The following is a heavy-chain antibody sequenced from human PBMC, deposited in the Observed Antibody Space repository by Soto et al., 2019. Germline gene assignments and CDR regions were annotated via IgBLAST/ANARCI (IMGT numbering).Heavy chain of an antibody. V-gene: IGHV3-30*18. CDR1: GFTFSSYG. Sequence: QVQLVESGGGVVQPGRSLRLSCAASGFTFSSYGMHWVRQAQGKGLEWVAVISYDGSNKYYADSVKGRFTISRDNSKNTLYLQMNSLRAEDTAVYYWAKDREYSGSDFGHFDYWGQGTLVTGSS. D-gene: IGHD5-12*01. CDR2: ISYDGSNK. CDR3: AKDREYSGSDFGHFDY. J-gene: IGHJ4*02.